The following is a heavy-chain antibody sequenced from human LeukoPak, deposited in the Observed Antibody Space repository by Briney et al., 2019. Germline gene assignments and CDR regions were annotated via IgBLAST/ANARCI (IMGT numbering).Heavy chain of an antibody. V-gene: IGHV1-8*01. CDR3: ARERWFGELLYSRGFQH. CDR1: GYTFTSYD. CDR2: MNPNSGNT. Sequence: ASVKVSCKASGYTFTSYDINWVRQAPGQGLEWMGWMNPNSGNTGYAQKFQGRVTMTRNTSISTAYMELSSLRAEDTAVYYCARERWFGELLYSRGFQHWGQGTLVTVSS. D-gene: IGHD3-10*01. J-gene: IGHJ1*01.